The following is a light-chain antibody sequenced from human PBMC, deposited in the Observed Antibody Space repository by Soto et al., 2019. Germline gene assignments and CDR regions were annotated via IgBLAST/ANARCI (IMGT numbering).Light chain of an antibody. J-gene: IGKJ1*01. CDR1: QSLNSW. CDR3: QHYIGYSGM. Sequence: DIQMTQSPSTLSASVGDRVTITCRASQSLNSWLSWYQHKPGKAPKLLIHKASILASGVPSRFIGSDSGADFTLTISSLQPADFATYYCQHYIGYSGMFGQGTKVDIK. V-gene: IGKV1-5*03. CDR2: KAS.